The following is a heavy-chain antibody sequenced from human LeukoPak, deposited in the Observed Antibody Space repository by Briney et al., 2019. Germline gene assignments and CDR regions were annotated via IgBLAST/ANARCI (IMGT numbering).Heavy chain of an antibody. CDR2: IYPGDSDT. Sequence: GESLKISCKGSGYSFTSYWIGWVRQMPGKGLEWMGIIYPGDSDTRYSPSFQGQVTISADKSISTAYLQWSSLKASDTAMYYCARGAYCSGGSCSGTPRNFDYWGQGTLVTVSS. CDR3: ARGAYCSGGSCSGTPRNFDY. D-gene: IGHD2-15*01. CDR1: GYSFTSYW. V-gene: IGHV5-51*01. J-gene: IGHJ4*02.